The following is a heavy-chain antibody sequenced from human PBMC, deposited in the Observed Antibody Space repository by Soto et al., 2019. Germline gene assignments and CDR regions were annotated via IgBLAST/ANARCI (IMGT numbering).Heavy chain of an antibody. Sequence: QITLKESGPTLVKPTQTLTLTCTFSGFSLSTSGVGVGWIRQPPGKALEWLALIYWDDDKRYSPSLTSRLTITTDTSTNQVFLTMTNMDPVDTATYYCAHVLVVVANYGMDVWGQGTTVTVSS. D-gene: IGHD2-15*01. J-gene: IGHJ6*02. CDR1: GFSLSTSGVG. CDR3: AHVLVVVANYGMDV. CDR2: IYWDDDK. V-gene: IGHV2-5*02.